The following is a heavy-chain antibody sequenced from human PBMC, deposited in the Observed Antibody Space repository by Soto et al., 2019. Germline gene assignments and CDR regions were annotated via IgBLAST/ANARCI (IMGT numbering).Heavy chain of an antibody. V-gene: IGHV3-15*01. CDR1: GFTFSNAW. J-gene: IGHJ4*02. CDR2: IKSRTDGGTA. Sequence: GALRRSCAASGFTFSNAWMSWVRQAPGKGLEWVGRIKSRTDGGTADYAAPVKGRFTISRDDSKNTLYLQMNSLKTDDTAVYYCTTADGSGSLYYFDLWGQGTLVTVSS. D-gene: IGHD3-10*01. CDR3: TTADGSGSLYYFDL.